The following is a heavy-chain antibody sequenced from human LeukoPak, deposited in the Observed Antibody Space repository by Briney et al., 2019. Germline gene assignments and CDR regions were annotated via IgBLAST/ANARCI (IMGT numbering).Heavy chain of an antibody. CDR3: ARGFSSWYYFDY. V-gene: IGHV3-23*01. J-gene: IGHJ4*02. CDR2: ISGGGGVT. CDR1: GFTFSNYA. D-gene: IGHD6-13*01. Sequence: GGSLRLSCAASGFTFSNYAMNWVRQAPGKGLEWVSVISGGGGVTFYADSVKGRFTISRDNSKNTLYLQMNSLRAEDTAVYYCARGFSSWYYFDYWGQGTLVTVSS.